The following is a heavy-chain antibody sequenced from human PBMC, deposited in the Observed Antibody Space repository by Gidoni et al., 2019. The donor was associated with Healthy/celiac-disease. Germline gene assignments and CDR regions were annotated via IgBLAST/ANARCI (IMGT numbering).Heavy chain of an antibody. CDR3: AGSSTSCYRSCYYYGMDV. D-gene: IGHD2-2*01. J-gene: IGHJ6*02. CDR1: GFPVSSNY. Sequence: EVQLVESGGGLVQPGGSLRLSCAASGFPVSSNYMSWVRQAPGKGLEWVSVIYSGGSTYYADSVKGRFTISRDNSKNTLYLQMNSLRAEDTAVYYCAGSSTSCYRSCYYYGMDVWGQGTTVTVSS. CDR2: IYSGGST. V-gene: IGHV3-66*02.